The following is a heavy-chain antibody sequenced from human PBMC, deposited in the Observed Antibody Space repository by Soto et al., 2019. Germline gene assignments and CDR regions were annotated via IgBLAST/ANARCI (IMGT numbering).Heavy chain of an antibody. CDR1: GGSISGGRYY. CDR3: TRDRGFGMDV. Sequence: QVPLQESGPGLVKPSQTLSLTCNVSGGSISGGRYYWNWIRQHPGKGLEWIGNIYDNGITNYNPSLKSRVIISEDTSKNQFSLRLSSVTAADTAVYYCTRDRGFGMDVWGQGTTVTVSS. V-gene: IGHV4-31*03. J-gene: IGHJ6*02. CDR2: IYDNGIT.